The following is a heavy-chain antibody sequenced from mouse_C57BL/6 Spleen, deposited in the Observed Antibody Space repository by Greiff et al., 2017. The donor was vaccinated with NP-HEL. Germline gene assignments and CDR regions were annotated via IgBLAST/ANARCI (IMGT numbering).Heavy chain of an antibody. J-gene: IGHJ1*03. D-gene: IGHD1-1*01. CDR2: ISSGGDYI. CDR1: GFTFSSYA. V-gene: IGHV5-9-1*02. CDR3: TRGGYGSMRDWYFDV. Sequence: EVKLVESGEGLVKPGGSLKLSCAASGFTFSSYAMSWVRQTPEKRLEWVAYISSGGDYIYYADTVKGRFTISRDNARNTLYLQMSSLKSEDTAMYYCTRGGYGSMRDWYFDVWGTGTTVTVSS.